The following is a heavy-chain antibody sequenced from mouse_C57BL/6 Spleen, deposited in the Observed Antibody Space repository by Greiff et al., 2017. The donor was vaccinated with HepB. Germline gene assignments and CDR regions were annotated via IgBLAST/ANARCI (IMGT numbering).Heavy chain of an antibody. CDR2: IYPSDSET. CDR3: ARSLNWDRKGYY. V-gene: IGHV1-61*01. CDR1: GYTFTSYW. Sequence: VQLQQSGAELVRPGSSVKLSCKASGYTFTSYWMDWVKQRPGQGLEWIGNIYPSDSETHYNQKFKDKATLTVDKSSSTAYMQLSSLTSEDSAVYYCARSLNWDRKGYYWGQGTTLTVSS. J-gene: IGHJ2*01. D-gene: IGHD4-1*01.